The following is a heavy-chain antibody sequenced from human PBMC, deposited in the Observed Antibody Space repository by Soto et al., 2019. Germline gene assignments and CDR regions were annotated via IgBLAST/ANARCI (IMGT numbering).Heavy chain of an antibody. CDR1: GFSLSTSGLG. CDR2: IYWNDDK. J-gene: IGHJ4*02. Sequence: QITLKESGPTLVRPTQTLTLTCTFSGFSLSTSGLGVGWIRQPPGKALEWLALIYWNDDKRYSPSPKARLTITKDTSNNQVVLTMTNMDPVDTATYYCAHRPSGWYLFDYWGQGTLVTVSS. D-gene: IGHD6-19*01. CDR3: AHRPSGWYLFDY. V-gene: IGHV2-5*01.